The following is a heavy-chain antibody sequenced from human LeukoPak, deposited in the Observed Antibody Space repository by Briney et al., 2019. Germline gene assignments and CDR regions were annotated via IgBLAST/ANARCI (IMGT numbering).Heavy chain of an antibody. CDR1: GFTVSNNY. CDR2: VYDGGTT. CDR3: VRVSSDSSGQFYWY. V-gene: IGHV3-53*01. J-gene: IGHJ4*02. D-gene: IGHD3-22*01. Sequence: GGSLRLSCAASGFTVSNNYLSWVRQAPGKGLEWVSFVYDGGTTVYADSVKGRFTISRDNSKNTLYLEMNSLRAEDTAVYYCVRVSSDSSGQFYWYWGQGTLVTVSS.